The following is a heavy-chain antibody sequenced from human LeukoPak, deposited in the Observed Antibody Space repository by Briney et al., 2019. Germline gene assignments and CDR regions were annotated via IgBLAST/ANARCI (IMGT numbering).Heavy chain of an antibody. V-gene: IGHV4-59*01. D-gene: IGHD3-10*01. J-gene: IGHJ3*02. CDR3: ARGGHKGARGEGPLWFGDIQPDDAFDI. CDR1: GGSISSYY. CDR2: IYYSGST. Sequence: SETLSLTCTVSGGSISSYYWSWIRQPPGKGLEWIGYIYYSGSTNYNPSLKSRVTMSVDTSKNQVSLKLSSVTAADTAVYYCARGGHKGARGEGPLWFGDIQPDDAFDIWGQGTMVTVSS.